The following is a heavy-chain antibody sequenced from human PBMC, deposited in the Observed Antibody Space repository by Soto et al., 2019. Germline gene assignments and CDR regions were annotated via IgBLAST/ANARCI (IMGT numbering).Heavy chain of an antibody. J-gene: IGHJ6*02. D-gene: IGHD1-26*01. Sequence: QVQLVQSGAEVKKPGASVKVSCKASGYVFTSSFMHWVRQAPGQGLEWMAMINPSIGSTTYAHKFQCRVAVTTDTSAATVYMDLSSLRSADTASYYCAREVNSVIMSGDTEDYSGLDVCGQGTTVIVSS. CDR1: GYVFTSSF. CDR3: AREVNSVIMSGDTEDYSGLDV. V-gene: IGHV1-46*01. CDR2: INPSIGST.